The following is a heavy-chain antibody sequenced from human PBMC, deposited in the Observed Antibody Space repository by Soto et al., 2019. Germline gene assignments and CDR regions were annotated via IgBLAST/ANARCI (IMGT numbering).Heavy chain of an antibody. J-gene: IGHJ4*02. V-gene: IGHV1-69*01. CDR2: IIPMFGTP. CDR3: ARHARHLEWLQPFDY. CDR1: GGTVSNYP. Sequence: QVQLVQSGAEVKEPGSSVKVSCTASGGTVSNYPISGVRQAPGQGLEWMGGIIPMFGTPNYALKFQGRVTITADESTSTAYMELSSLRYDDTAVYYCARHARHLEWLQPFDYWGQGALVTVSS. D-gene: IGHD3-3*01.